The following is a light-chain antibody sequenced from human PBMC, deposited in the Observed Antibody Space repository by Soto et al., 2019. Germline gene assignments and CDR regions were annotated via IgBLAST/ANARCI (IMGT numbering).Light chain of an antibody. CDR2: GAS. J-gene: IGKJ2*01. CDR3: EQYNDWPRT. V-gene: IGKV3-15*01. CDR1: QSVRSN. Sequence: EIVMTQSPATLSVSPGERATLSCRANQSVRSNLAWYQQKPGQSPRLLIYGASTRATGIPARCSGSGSGTELTLIISSLQSEDFAVYDCEQYNDWPRTFGQGTKLEI.